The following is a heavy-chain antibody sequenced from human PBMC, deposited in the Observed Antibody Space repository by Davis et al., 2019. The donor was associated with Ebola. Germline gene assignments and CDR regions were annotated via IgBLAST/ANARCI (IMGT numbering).Heavy chain of an antibody. CDR2: INPSGGST. J-gene: IGHJ3*02. Sequence: AASVKVSCKASGYTFTSYYMHWVRQAPGQGLEWMGIINPSGGSTSYAQKFQGRVTMTRDTSTSTVYMELSSLRSEDTAVYYCARHPRAGDYESSDNARDNDAFDIWGQGTMVTVSS. V-gene: IGHV1-46*01. D-gene: IGHD3-22*01. CDR1: GYTFTSYY. CDR3: ARHPRAGDYESSDNARDNDAFDI.